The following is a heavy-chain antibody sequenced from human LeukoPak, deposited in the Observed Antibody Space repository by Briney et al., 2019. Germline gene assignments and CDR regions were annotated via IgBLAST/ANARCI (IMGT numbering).Heavy chain of an antibody. J-gene: IGHJ4*02. D-gene: IGHD2-15*01. V-gene: IGHV3-66*04. Sequence: GGSLRLSCAASGFTVSTNFMSWVRQAPGKGLEWVSVIYSGGTTNYADSVKGRLTISRDNAKNSLYLQMNSLRGEDTAVYYCAKQFCSGGRCHFDYWGQGTLVTVSS. CDR1: GFTVSTNF. CDR3: AKQFCSGGRCHFDY. CDR2: IYSGGTT.